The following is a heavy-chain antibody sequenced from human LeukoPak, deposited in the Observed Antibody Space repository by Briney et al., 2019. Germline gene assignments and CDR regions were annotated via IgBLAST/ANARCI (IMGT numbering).Heavy chain of an antibody. CDR3: ARGAIAARHHYYYYGMAV. V-gene: IGHV4-39*01. CDR2: IYYSGST. CDR1: GGSISSSSYY. Sequence: PSETLSLTCTVSGGSISSSSYYWGWIRQPPGKELELIGSIYYSGSTYYNPSLKSRVTISVDTSKNQFSLKLSSVTAADTAVYYCARGAIAARHHYYYYGMAVWGQGTTVTVSS. D-gene: IGHD6-6*01. J-gene: IGHJ6*02.